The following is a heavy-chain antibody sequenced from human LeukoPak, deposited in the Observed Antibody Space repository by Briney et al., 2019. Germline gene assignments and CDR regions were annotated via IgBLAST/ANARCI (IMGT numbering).Heavy chain of an antibody. V-gene: IGHV4-59*08. D-gene: IGHD2-21*02. J-gene: IGHJ4*02. CDR3: TRGTETVNYFDY. CDR2: IYYTGSD. Sequence: PSETLPLTCTVSGGSITNYYWSWIRQPPGKGLEWIGYIYYTGSDNYNPSLKSRVSMSVDTSKNQFSLKLTSVTAADTAVYYCTRGTETVNYFDYWGQGTLVTVSS. CDR1: GGSITNYY.